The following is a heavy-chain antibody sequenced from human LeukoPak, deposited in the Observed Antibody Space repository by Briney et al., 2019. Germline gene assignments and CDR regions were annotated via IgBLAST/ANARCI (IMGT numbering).Heavy chain of an antibody. J-gene: IGHJ5*02. CDR3: ARDKVIASAGTPNWFDP. Sequence: ASVKVSCKASGYTFNRFGISWVRQAPGQGLEWVGWVSAYDGNTEYAQMVQGRVTMTTDTSTSTAYMELRGLRSDDTAVYYCARDKVIASAGTPNWFDPWGQGTLVIVSS. V-gene: IGHV1-18*01. CDR1: GYTFNRFG. CDR2: VSAYDGNT. D-gene: IGHD6-13*01.